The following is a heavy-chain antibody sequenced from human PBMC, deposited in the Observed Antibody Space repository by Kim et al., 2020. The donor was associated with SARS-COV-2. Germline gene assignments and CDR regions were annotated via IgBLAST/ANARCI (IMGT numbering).Heavy chain of an antibody. J-gene: IGHJ5*02. D-gene: IGHD5-18*01. V-gene: IGHV4-39*01. CDR3: ARPGYTFGLGTSWFDP. Sequence: PSLNSRVTISVDTSKNQFSLKLRSVTAADTAVYYCARPGYTFGLGTSWFDPWGQGTLVTVSS.